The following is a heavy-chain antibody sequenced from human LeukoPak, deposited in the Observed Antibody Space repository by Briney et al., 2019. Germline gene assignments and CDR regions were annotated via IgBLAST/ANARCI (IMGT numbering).Heavy chain of an antibody. J-gene: IGHJ4*02. CDR2: IRFDGSYE. CDR1: GFTFSSYG. CDR3: AKSGLNRFDY. D-gene: IGHD2-15*01. V-gene: IGHV3-30*02. Sequence: GGSLRLSCAASGFTFSSYGMHWVRQAPGKGLEWVTFIRFDGSYEDYADSVKGRFTISRDNSKNTLYLQMNSLRAEDTAVYYCAKSGLNRFDYWGQGTLVTVSS.